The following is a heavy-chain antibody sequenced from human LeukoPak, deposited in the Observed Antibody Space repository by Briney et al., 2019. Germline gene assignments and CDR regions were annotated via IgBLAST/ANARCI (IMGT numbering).Heavy chain of an antibody. V-gene: IGHV3-30*04. CDR2: ISYDGSNK. J-gene: IGHJ6*02. Sequence: GGSLRLSCAASGFTFSSYAMHWVRQAPGKGLEWVAVISYDGSNKYYADSVKGRFTISRDNSKNTLYLQMNSLRAEDTAVYYCARDSGDPEYYGSGSRHYYYGIDVWGQGTTVTVSS. D-gene: IGHD3-10*01. CDR1: GFTFSSYA. CDR3: ARDSGDPEYYGSGSRHYYYGIDV.